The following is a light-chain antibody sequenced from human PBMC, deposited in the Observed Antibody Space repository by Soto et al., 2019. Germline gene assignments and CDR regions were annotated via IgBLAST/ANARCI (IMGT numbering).Light chain of an antibody. Sequence: DIVMTQSPDSLAVSLGERATINCKSSQSVLYSSNNKNYLAWYQQKPGQPPKLLIYWASTRESGVPDRFSGSGSGTDFTLTISSLQAEDGAVYYCQQYYSTPLAFGQGPKVEIK. CDR3: QQYYSTPLA. J-gene: IGKJ1*01. V-gene: IGKV4-1*01. CDR1: QSVLYSSNNKNY. CDR2: WAS.